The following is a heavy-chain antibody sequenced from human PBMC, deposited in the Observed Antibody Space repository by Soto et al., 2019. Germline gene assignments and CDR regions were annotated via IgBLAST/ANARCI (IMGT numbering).Heavy chain of an antibody. V-gene: IGHV1-69*04. CDR1: GGTFSSYT. Sequence: ASVKVSCKASGGTFSSYTISWVRQAPGQGLEWMGRIIPILGIANYAQKFQGRVTITADKSTSTAYMELSSLRSEDTAVYYCARDRRKAAAGPNWFDPWGQGTLVTVSS. CDR2: IIPILGIA. CDR3: ARDRRKAAAGPNWFDP. D-gene: IGHD6-13*01. J-gene: IGHJ5*02.